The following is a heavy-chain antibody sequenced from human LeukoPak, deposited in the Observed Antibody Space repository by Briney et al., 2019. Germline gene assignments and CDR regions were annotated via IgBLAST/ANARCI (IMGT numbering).Heavy chain of an antibody. D-gene: IGHD1-26*01. CDR1: GFGLDGYT. CDR3: GEDMGSRGVGATPHY. CDR2: LNWNGDET. J-gene: IGHJ4*02. Sequence: PGGSLRLSCAASGFGLDGYTMHWVRQFPGKGLEWVFLLNWNGDETYYSDSVKGRFTISRDNSKNSLYLQMNSLRTEDTGFYYSGEDMGSRGVGATPHYWGQGTLVTVSS. V-gene: IGHV3-43*01.